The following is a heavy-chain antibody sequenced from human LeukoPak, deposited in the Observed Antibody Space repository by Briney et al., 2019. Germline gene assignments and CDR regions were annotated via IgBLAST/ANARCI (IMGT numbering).Heavy chain of an antibody. D-gene: IGHD1-26*01. CDR1: GGSISSYY. CDR3: ARLRGSYLGSDY. Sequence: SETLSLTCTVSGGSISSYYWGWIRQPPGKGLEWIGTIYYTGSTYYNPSLKSRVTISVDTSKNQFSLKLSSVTAADTAVYYCARLRGSYLGSDYWGQGTLVIVSS. J-gene: IGHJ4*02. CDR2: IYYTGST. V-gene: IGHV4-39*01.